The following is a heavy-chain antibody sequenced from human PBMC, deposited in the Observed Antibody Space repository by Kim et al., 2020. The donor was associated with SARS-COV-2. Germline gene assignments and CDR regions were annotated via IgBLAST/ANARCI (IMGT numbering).Heavy chain of an antibody. V-gene: IGHV3-30*01. D-gene: IGHD1-1*01. Sequence: VKVRFTTSTDNSKNTLYLQMNSLRAEDTAVYYCARAGELEPQFDYWGQGTLVTVSS. CDR3: ARAGELEPQFDY. J-gene: IGHJ4*02.